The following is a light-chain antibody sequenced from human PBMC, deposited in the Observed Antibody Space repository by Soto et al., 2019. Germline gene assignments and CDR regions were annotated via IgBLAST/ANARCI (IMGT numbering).Light chain of an antibody. J-gene: IGKJ4*01. Sequence: EVVLTQSTGTLSLSPGERATLSCRASQSFNNNYLAWYQQKPGQAPRLLIYGSSSRATGIPDRFSGSGSGTYFTLTISRLEPEDVAVYYCQQYGRSSRTFVGGTKVEIK. CDR3: QQYGRSSRT. CDR2: GSS. CDR1: QSFNNNY. V-gene: IGKV3-20*01.